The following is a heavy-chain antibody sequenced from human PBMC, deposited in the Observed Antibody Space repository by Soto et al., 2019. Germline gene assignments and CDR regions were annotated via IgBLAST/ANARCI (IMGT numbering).Heavy chain of an antibody. J-gene: IGHJ6*03. D-gene: IGHD3-9*01. CDR1: GGSISSYY. CDR3: ASKSYDILTGYPAYYYMDV. CDR2: IYYSGST. V-gene: IGHV4-59*01. Sequence: PSETLSLTCTVSGGSISSYYWSWIRQPPGKGLEWIGYIYYSGSTNYNPSLKSRVTISVDTSKNQFSLKLSSVTAADTAVYYCASKSYDILTGYPAYYYMDVWGKGTTVTVSS.